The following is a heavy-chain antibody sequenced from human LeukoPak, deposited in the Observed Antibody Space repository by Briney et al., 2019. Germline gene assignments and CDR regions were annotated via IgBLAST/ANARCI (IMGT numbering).Heavy chain of an antibody. CDR3: ARAAGTTGFDY. Sequence: GASVKVSCKASGYTFTSYYMHWVRQAPGQGLEWMGIINPSGGSTSYAQKFQGRVTITRDTSTSTVYMELSSLRSEDTAVYYCARAAGTTGFDYWGQGTLVTVSS. J-gene: IGHJ4*02. CDR1: GYTFTSYY. V-gene: IGHV1-46*01. CDR2: INPSGGST. D-gene: IGHD1-7*01.